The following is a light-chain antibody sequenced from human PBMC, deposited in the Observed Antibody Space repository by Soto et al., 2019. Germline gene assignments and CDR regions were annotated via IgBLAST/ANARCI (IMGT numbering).Light chain of an antibody. CDR1: SSDVGGYHY. V-gene: IGLV2-8*01. CDR3: SSYAGSYYV. Sequence: QSVLTQPPSASGSPGQSVTISCTVTSSDVGGYHYVSWYQQHPGKAPKLMIYEVSKRPSGVPDRFSGSKSGNTASLTVSGLQAEDAADYYCSSYAGSYYVFGTGTKVTVL. J-gene: IGLJ1*01. CDR2: EVS.